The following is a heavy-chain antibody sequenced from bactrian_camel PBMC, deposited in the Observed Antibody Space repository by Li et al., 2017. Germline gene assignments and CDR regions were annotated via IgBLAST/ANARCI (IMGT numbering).Heavy chain of an antibody. V-gene: IGHV3S6*01. D-gene: IGHD1*01. CDR2: MDSEGTPT. J-gene: IGHJ4*01. CDR1: STKYSRYC. CDR3: AASRGTVLDYCSFTVPRGYFYY. Sequence: HVQLVESGGGTVQTGGSLTLSCTATSTKYSRYCLGWFRQAPGKAREGVAAMDSEGTPTYTDSVKGRFTVSKDNAKNTLYLQMNSLKPEDTAVYYCAASRGTVLDYCSFTVPRGYFYYWGQGTQVTV.